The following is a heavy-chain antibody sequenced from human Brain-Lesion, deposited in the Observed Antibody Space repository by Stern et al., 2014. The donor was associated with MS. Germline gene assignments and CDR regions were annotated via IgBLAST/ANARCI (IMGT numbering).Heavy chain of an antibody. CDR3: ARHDSVPRPSQLYSARDRGPGYFDY. J-gene: IGHJ4*02. CDR2: IYYSGFT. V-gene: IGHV4-39*01. Sequence: VQLVESGPGLVKPSETLSLTCTVSGGSISSSTYYWAWIRQPPGKGLEWIGNIYYSGFTYYNPSLQSIVTISVDMSKNQFSLKLSSVTAADTAIYYCARHDSVPRPSQLYSARDRGPGYFDYWGQGTLVTVSS. D-gene: IGHD1-26*01. CDR1: GGSISSSTYY.